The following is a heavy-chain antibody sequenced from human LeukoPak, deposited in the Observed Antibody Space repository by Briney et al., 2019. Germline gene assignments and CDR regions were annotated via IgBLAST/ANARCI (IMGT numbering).Heavy chain of an antibody. CDR3: AKDRWEDY. CDR1: GFTFSSYS. J-gene: IGHJ4*02. CDR2: ISSSSSYI. V-gene: IGHV3-21*01. D-gene: IGHD1-26*01. Sequence: PGGSLRLSCAASGFTFSSYSMNWVRQAPGKGLEWVSSISSSSSYIYYADSVKGRFTISRDNSKNTLYLQMNSLRAEDTAVYYCAKDRWEDYWGQGTLVTVSS.